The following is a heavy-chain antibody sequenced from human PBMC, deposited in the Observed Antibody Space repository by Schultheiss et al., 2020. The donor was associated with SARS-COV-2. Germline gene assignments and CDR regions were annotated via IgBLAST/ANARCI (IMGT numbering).Heavy chain of an antibody. D-gene: IGHD1-26*01. V-gene: IGHV3-66*01. CDR3: AREGLQWELPGY. CDR2: IYSGGST. CDR1: GFTFSSHW. J-gene: IGHJ4*02. Sequence: GGSLRLSCVVSGFTFSSHWMSWVRKAPGKGLEWVSVIYSGGSTYYADSVKGRFTISRDNSKNTLYLQMNSLRAEDTAVYYCAREGLQWELPGYWGQGTLVTVSS.